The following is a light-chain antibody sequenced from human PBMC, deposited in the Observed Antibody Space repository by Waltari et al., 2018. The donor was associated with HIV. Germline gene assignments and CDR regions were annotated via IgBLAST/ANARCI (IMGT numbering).Light chain of an antibody. V-gene: IGLV3-19*01. CDR1: SLRSYY. Sequence: SSELTQDPAVSVALGQTVRITCQGDSLRSYYASWYQQKPGQAPVLVNYGKNNRPSGIPDRFSGSSSGNTASLTITGAQAEDEADYYCNSRDSSGNPHVVFGGGTKLTVL. CDR2: GKN. J-gene: IGLJ2*01. CDR3: NSRDSSGNPHVV.